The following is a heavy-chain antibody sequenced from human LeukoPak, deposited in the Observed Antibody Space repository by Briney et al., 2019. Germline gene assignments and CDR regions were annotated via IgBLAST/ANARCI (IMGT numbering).Heavy chain of an antibody. CDR2: ISSSSSTI. J-gene: IGHJ6*03. Sequence: GGSLRLSCAASGFTFSSYSMNWVRQAPGKGLEWVSYISSSSSTIYYADSVKGRFTISRDNAKNSLYLQMNSLRAEDTAVYYCASDSSADYYYYMDVWGKGTTVTISS. D-gene: IGHD6-25*01. V-gene: IGHV3-48*04. CDR1: GFTFSSYS. CDR3: ASDSSADYYYYMDV.